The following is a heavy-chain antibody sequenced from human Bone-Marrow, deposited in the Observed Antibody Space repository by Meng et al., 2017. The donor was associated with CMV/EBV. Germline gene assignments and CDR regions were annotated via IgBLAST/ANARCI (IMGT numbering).Heavy chain of an antibody. CDR1: GYTFTSYY. J-gene: IGHJ6*02. V-gene: IGHV1-18*04. Sequence: ASVKVSCKASGYTFTSYYMHWVRQAPGQGLEWMGWISAYNGNTNYAQKLQGRVTMTTDTSTSTAYMELRSLRSDDTAVYYCARDPLGPAAIPLYYYYYGMDVWGQGTTVPVSS. D-gene: IGHD2-2*02. CDR2: ISAYNGNT. CDR3: ARDPLGPAAIPLYYYYYGMDV.